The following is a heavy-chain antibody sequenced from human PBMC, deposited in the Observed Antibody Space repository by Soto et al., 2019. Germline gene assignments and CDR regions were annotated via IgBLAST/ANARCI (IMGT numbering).Heavy chain of an antibody. CDR2: IYPSDSDT. CDR1: GYSFDYYW. J-gene: IGHJ4*02. Sequence: PGESLKISCKVSGYSFDYYWIGWVRQKPGKGPEWMGMIYPSDSDTRYNPSFQGQVIISADKSTSTAYLQWSSLKASDTAMYYCARQGNYDLLTGRPTSSDYWGQGTVVTVSS. CDR3: ARQGNYDLLTGRPTSSDY. D-gene: IGHD3-9*01. V-gene: IGHV5-51*01.